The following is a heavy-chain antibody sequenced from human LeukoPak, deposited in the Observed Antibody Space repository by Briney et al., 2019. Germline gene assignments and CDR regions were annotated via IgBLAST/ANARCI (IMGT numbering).Heavy chain of an antibody. J-gene: IGHJ6*03. CDR1: GFSFSTFA. D-gene: IGHD1-26*01. CDR2: ISAGGATI. V-gene: IGHV3-23*01. CDR3: AKDSGGTYFYYYYYMDV. Sequence: GGSLRLSCAASGFSFSTFAMSWGRQAPGKGLEWVSAISAGGATIYYADSVKGRFTVSRDNSKNTLYLQINSLRAEDTAVYYCAKDSGGTYFYYYYYMDVWGKGTTVTVSS.